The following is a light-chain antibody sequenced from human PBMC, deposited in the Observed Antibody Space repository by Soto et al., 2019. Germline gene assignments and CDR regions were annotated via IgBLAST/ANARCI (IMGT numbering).Light chain of an antibody. V-gene: IGLV1-40*01. CDR1: SSNIGAGYD. Sequence: QSVLTQPPSVSXXPGQRVTISCTGSSSNIGAGYDVQWYQQLPGTAPNLLVFNNSNRPSGVPDRFSGSKSGPSASLAIAGLQGDDEADYYCQSYDSSLRGVVFGGGTKLTVL. CDR2: NNS. CDR3: QSYDSSLRGVV. J-gene: IGLJ3*02.